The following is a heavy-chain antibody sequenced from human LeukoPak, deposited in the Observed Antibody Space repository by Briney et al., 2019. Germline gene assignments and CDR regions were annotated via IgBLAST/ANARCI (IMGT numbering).Heavy chain of an antibody. V-gene: IGHV4-59*12. CDR3: ARRGVLRFFNWFDP. CDR1: GGSISSYY. D-gene: IGHD3-3*01. Sequence: SETLSLTCTVSGGSISSYYWSWIRQPPGKGLEWIGYIYYSGSTNYNPSLKSRVTISVDTSKNQFSLKLSSVTAADTAVYYCARRGVLRFFNWFDPWGQGTLVTVSS. J-gene: IGHJ5*02. CDR2: IYYSGST.